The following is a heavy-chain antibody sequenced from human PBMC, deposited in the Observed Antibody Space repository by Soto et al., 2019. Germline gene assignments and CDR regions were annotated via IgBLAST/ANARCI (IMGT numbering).Heavy chain of an antibody. CDR3: ARVRSKSHLGY. D-gene: IGHD3-10*01. Sequence: QVQLVQSGAEVKKPGASVKVSCKASGYTFTTYNIHWVRQPPGQGLEWMAIIDPSGGSTTYAQKFQGRITVPRDTSTRTVYMELSSLRSADTAIYYCARVRSKSHLGYCGQRTLITVSS. CDR1: GYTFTTYN. CDR2: IDPSGGST. V-gene: IGHV1-46*01. J-gene: IGHJ4*02.